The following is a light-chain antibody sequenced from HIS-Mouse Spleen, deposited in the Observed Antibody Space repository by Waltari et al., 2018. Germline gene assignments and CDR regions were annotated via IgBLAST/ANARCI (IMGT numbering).Light chain of an antibody. Sequence: SYELTQPPSVSVSPGQTARITCSGDALPKKYAYWYQQNAGQAPVLVIYEDSKRPSGNPERFSGSRSGTMATLTISGAQVEDEADYYCYSTDSSGNHRVFGGGTKLTVL. CDR2: EDS. J-gene: IGLJ2*01. CDR1: ALPKKY. CDR3: YSTDSSGNHRV. V-gene: IGLV3-10*01.